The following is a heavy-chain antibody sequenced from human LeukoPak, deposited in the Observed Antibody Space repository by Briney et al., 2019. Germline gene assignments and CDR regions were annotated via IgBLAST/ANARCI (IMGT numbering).Heavy chain of an antibody. CDR1: GFAVSSNY. CDR3: AQDFYGSGNYDY. D-gene: IGHD3-10*01. Sequence: PGGSLRLSCAASGFAVSSNYMSWVRQAPGKGLEWVSVIYSGGSTYYADSVKGRFTISRANSKNTLYLQMNSLRAEDTAVYYCAQDFYGSGNYDYWGQGTLVTVSS. V-gene: IGHV3-66*01. J-gene: IGHJ4*02. CDR2: IYSGGST.